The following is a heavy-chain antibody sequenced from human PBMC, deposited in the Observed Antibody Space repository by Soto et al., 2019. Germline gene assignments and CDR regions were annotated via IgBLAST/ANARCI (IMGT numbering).Heavy chain of an antibody. J-gene: IGHJ4*02. CDR1: GFTFSSFG. V-gene: IGHV3-33*01. CDR3: ARGRGQPAAMNYFDY. CDR2: IWYDGSNK. D-gene: IGHD2-2*01. Sequence: QVRLVESGGGVVQPGTTLRLSCAASGFTFSSFGMHWVRQAPGKGLEWVAVIWYDGSNKYYVDSVKGRFTISRDNSKNPLDLQMNSLRAEDTAVYYCARGRGQPAAMNYFDYWGQGTLVTVSS.